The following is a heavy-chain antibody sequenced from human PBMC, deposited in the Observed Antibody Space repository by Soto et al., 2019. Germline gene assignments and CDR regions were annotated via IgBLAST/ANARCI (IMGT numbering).Heavy chain of an antibody. CDR3: AGDLPPSDY. J-gene: IGHJ4*02. CDR1: GYTFTSYG. V-gene: IGHV1-18*01. CDR2: LSAYNGNT. Sequence: QVQLVQSGAEVKKPGASVKVSCKASGYTFTSYGIRWVRQAPGQGLEWMGWLSAYNGNTNYAQNLQGRVTMTTDTATSKAYMELRSVRSDDTAVYYCAGDLPPSDYWGQGTLVTVSS.